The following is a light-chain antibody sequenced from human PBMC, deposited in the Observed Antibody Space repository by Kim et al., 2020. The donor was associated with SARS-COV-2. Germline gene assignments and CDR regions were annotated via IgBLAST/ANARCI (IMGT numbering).Light chain of an antibody. CDR1: QGIGSY. CDR2: GAS. V-gene: IGKV1-9*01. CDR3: QQLYSYPRT. Sequence: ESVGDRVTITCRARQGIGSYLAWYQQEPGKAPKLLIYGASTLKSGVPSRFSGSGSGTDFTLTISSLQPEDFATYYCQQLYSYPRTFGQGTRLEIK. J-gene: IGKJ5*01.